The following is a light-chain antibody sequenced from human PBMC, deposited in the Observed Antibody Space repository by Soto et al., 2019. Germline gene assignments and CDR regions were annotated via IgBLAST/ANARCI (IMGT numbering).Light chain of an antibody. J-gene: IGKJ2*01. CDR2: GAS. Sequence: EFVLTQSPGTLSLSPGERATLSCRASQSVNSNYLAWYQQKPGQAPRLLIYGASTRATGIPDRFSGSGSGTDFTLTISRLEPEDFAVYYCQQYGSSPLYTFGQGTKPEIK. V-gene: IGKV3-20*01. CDR1: QSVNSNY. CDR3: QQYGSSPLYT.